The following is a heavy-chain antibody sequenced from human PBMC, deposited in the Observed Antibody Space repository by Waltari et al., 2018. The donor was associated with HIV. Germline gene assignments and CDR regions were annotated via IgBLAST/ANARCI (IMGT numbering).Heavy chain of an antibody. Sequence: EVQLLESGGGLVQPGGSLTLSCAASGFTFNSYAMYWVRQAPGKCLECVSYISTRGNTAYYTDSVKGRFTTSRDNSRNTLYLHMASLRAEDTALYYCVKDQGSYMGWGDLWGQGTPVTVSS. CDR2: ISTRGNTA. CDR1: GFTFNSYA. CDR3: VKDQGSYMGWGDL. V-gene: IGHV3-23*01. D-gene: IGHD1-26*01. J-gene: IGHJ4*02.